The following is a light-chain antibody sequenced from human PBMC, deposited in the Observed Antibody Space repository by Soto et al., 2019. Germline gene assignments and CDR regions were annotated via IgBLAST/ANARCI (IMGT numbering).Light chain of an antibody. CDR1: SSNIVNNY. V-gene: IGLV1-51*02. CDR2: ENN. CDR3: GTWDSSLSVVV. Sequence: QSVLTQPPSVSAAPGQKVTISCSGSSSNIVNNYVSWYQQLPGTAPKLLIYENNKRPSEIPDRFSGYKSGTSATLGITGLQTGDEADYYCGTWDSSLSVVVFGGGTKLTVL. J-gene: IGLJ2*01.